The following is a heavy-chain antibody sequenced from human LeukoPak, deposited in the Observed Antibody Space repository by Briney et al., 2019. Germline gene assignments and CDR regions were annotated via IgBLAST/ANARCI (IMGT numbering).Heavy chain of an antibody. V-gene: IGHV6-1*01. CDR2: TFYRSKWYN. Sequence: SQTLSLTCSISGDSVSGNSVAWNWIRQSPSSGLEWLGRTFYRSKWYNEYAVSVKSRMSINPDTSKNQFSLQLNSVTPEDTGVYYCAREVAGTCAFDIWGQGTMVTISS. CDR3: AREVAGTCAFDI. CDR1: GDSVSGNSVA. J-gene: IGHJ3*02. D-gene: IGHD6-19*01.